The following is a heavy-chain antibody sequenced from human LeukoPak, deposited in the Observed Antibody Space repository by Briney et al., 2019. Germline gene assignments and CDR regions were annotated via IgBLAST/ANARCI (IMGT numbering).Heavy chain of an antibody. J-gene: IGHJ6*02. CDR1: GGSISNSY. Sequence: SETLSLTCTVSGGSISNSYWSWVRQPPGRGLEWIGYTSYSGSTNYNPSLKSRVTMSVDTSTDQFSLRLISVTAADTAVYYCARTVSGDYYGMDVWGQGTTVTVPS. CDR2: TSYSGST. D-gene: IGHD1-26*01. CDR3: ARTVSGDYYGMDV. V-gene: IGHV4-59*08.